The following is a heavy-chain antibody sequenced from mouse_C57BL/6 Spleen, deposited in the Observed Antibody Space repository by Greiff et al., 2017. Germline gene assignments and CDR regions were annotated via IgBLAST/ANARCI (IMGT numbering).Heavy chain of an antibody. CDR1: GYTFTGYW. V-gene: IGHV1-9*01. CDR3: ARGGSNPGNY. J-gene: IGHJ2*01. D-gene: IGHD2-5*01. CDR2: IFPGSGST. Sequence: VQLQQSGAELMKPGASVKLSCKATGYTFTGYWVEWVKQRPGHGLEWIGEIFPGSGSTNYNEKIKGKATFTADTSSNTAYMQLRSLTTEGSAIYYCARGGSNPGNYWGQGTTLTVSS.